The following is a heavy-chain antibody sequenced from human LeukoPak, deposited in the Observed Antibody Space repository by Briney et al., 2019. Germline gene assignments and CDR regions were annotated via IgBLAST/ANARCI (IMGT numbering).Heavy chain of an antibody. J-gene: IGHJ2*01. D-gene: IGHD2-21*02. CDR2: ISGTGGST. V-gene: IGHV3-23*01. CDR1: GFTVSNNY. CDR3: AKGGDLSYWYFDL. Sequence: PGGSLRLSCAASGFTVSNNYMSWVRQAPGKGLEWVSDISGTGGSTYYGDSVKGRFTISRDNSTNTLYLHMNSLRVDDTAVYYCAKGGDLSYWYFDLWGRGTLVSVSS.